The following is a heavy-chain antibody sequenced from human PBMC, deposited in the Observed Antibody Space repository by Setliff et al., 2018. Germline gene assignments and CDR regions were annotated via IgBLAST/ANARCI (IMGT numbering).Heavy chain of an antibody. Sequence: SETLSLTCTVSGGSISSGGYYWSWIRQHPGKGLEWIGEIYHSGSINYNPSLKSRVTMSVDKSKNQFSLKLTSVTAAGTAVYYCASRNSDGGPEYFQHWGQGALVTVSS. V-gene: IGHV4-39*07. CDR2: IYHSGSI. D-gene: IGHD1-26*01. CDR1: GGSISSGGYY. CDR3: ASRNSDGGPEYFQH. J-gene: IGHJ1*01.